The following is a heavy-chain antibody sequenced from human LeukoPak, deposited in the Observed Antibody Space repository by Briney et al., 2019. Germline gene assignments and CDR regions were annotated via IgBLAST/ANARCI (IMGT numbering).Heavy chain of an antibody. CDR1: GDSFSSYY. V-gene: IGHV4-34*01. CDR3: ARGDYSSNWYGRDY. J-gene: IGHJ4*02. CDR2: INTSGGT. Sequence: SETLSLTCAASGDSFSSYYWSCIPQPPGKELEWIGAINTSGGTNFNTSLKSRVTISLATSKNQFSLRWSSVTAAEAAVYYVARGDYSSNWYGRDYWGQGSLVSVSS. D-gene: IGHD6-13*01.